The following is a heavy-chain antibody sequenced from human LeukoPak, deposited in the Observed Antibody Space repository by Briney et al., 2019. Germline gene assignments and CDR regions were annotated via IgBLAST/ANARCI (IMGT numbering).Heavy chain of an antibody. CDR3: AGADTSGYDRFDY. V-gene: IGHV4-4*07. Sequence: PSETLSLTCTVSGGSISTYYWSWIRQPAGKGLEWIGRIYTSGSTHYNPSLKSRVTISVDKSKNQFSLKLSSVTAADTAVYYCAGADTSGYDRFDYWGQGALVTVSS. D-gene: IGHD3-22*01. CDR1: GGSISTYY. J-gene: IGHJ4*02. CDR2: IYTSGST.